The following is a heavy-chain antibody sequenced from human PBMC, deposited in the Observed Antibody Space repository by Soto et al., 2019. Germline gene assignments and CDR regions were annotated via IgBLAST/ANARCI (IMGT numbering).Heavy chain of an antibody. CDR3: AKPPEWELLTYPFDY. Sequence: EVQLLESGGGLVQPGGSLRLSCAASGFTFSSYAMSWVRQAPGKGLEWVSAISGSGGSRYYADSVKGRFTISRDNSKNTLYLQMNSLRAEDTAVYYCAKPPEWELLTYPFDYWGQGTLVTVSS. CDR2: ISGSGGSR. V-gene: IGHV3-23*01. J-gene: IGHJ4*02. D-gene: IGHD1-26*01. CDR1: GFTFSSYA.